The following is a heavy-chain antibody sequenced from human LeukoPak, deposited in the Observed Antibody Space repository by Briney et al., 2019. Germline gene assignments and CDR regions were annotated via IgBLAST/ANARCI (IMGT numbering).Heavy chain of an antibody. D-gene: IGHD1-26*01. V-gene: IGHV3-23*01. CDR2: ISGNGGTT. J-gene: IGHJ4*02. CDR1: GFAFNTYG. Sequence: GSLRLSCAASGFAFNTYGMSWVRPAPGRGLEWVSAISGNGGTTYYADSVKGRFTISRDNSKNTLYLKMSSLGAEDTAVYYCAKDKGWGLDYWGQGTLVTVSS. CDR3: AKDKGWGLDY.